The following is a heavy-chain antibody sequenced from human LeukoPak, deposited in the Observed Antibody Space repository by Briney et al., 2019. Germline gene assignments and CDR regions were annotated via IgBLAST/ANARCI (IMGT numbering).Heavy chain of an antibody. V-gene: IGHV4-39*01. CDR2: INHSGST. D-gene: IGHD3-10*01. J-gene: IGHJ5*02. CDR1: GDSISSSNCY. CDR3: ARQGSDYYLNWFDP. Sequence: SETLSLTCTVSGDSISSSNCYWGWIRQPPGKGLEWIGEINHSGSTNYNPSLKSRVTISVDTSKNQFSLKLSSVTAADTAVYYCARQGSDYYLNWFDPWGQGTLVTVSS.